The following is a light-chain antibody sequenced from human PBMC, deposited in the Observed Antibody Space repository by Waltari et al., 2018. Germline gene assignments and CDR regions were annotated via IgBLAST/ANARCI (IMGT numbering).Light chain of an antibody. CDR1: QSISSW. CDR3: QQYNSPRT. Sequence: DIQMTQSPSTLSASVGDRVTITCRASQSISSWLAWYQQKPGKAPKLLIYTASSLESGVPSRFSGSGSVTEFTLTISSLQPDDFSTYYCQQYNSPRTFGQGTKLEIK. V-gene: IGKV1-5*03. J-gene: IGKJ2*01. CDR2: TAS.